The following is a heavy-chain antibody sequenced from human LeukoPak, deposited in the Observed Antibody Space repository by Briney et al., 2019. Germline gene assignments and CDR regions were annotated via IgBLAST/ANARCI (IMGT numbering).Heavy chain of an antibody. Sequence: GGSLRLSCAASGFTFSSYWMHWVRQAPGKGLEWVANIKQDGSDKYYVDSVTGRFTISRDNARNSLYLHMNSLRAEDTAVYYCARSSSTMTTWSYDYWGQGALVTVSS. CDR2: IKQDGSDK. CDR3: ARSSSTMTTWSYDY. J-gene: IGHJ4*02. D-gene: IGHD4-17*01. V-gene: IGHV3-7*01. CDR1: GFTFSSYW.